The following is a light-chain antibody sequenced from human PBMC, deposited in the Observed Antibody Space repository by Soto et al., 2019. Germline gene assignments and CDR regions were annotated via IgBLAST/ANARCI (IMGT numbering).Light chain of an antibody. CDR2: QVS. Sequence: VLTQTPRSSLVSLVQPASFFCRSSESLLHNDGKTYLGWLHQRPGQPPRLLIYQVSKRLPGVPDRFSGSGAGTEFTLTISSLQPDDFATYYCQQYNTYSWTFGQGTKVDIK. CDR1: ESLLHNDGKTY. J-gene: IGKJ1*01. V-gene: IGKV2-24*01. CDR3: QQYNTYSWT.